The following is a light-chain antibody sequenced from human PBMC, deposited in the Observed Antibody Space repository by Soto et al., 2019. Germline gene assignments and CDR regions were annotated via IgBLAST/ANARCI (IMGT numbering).Light chain of an antibody. J-gene: IGLJ2*01. V-gene: IGLV1-44*01. CDR2: SNN. Sequence: QAVVTQPPSTSGTPGQRVTISCSGSSSNIGSNPVNWYQQLPGTAPKLLIYSNNQRPSGVPDRFSASKSGTSASLAISGLQSEDEADYYCAAWADSLNGPVFGGGTQLTVL. CDR1: SSNIGSNP. CDR3: AAWADSLNGPV.